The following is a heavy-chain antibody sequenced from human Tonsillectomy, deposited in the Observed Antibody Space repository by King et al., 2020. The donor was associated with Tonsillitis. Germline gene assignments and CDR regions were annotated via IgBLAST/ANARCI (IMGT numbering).Heavy chain of an antibody. CDR3: ARIQWLANYYYYYMDG. V-gene: IGHV4-39*01. Sequence: LQLQESGPGLVKPSETLSLTCTVSSGSISSASYYWGWIRLPPGMGLEWIGSVYYSGSTYYNPSLKSRVTISVDTSKNQFSLKLSSVTAADTAVYYCARIQWLANYYYYYMDGWGKGTTVTVSS. D-gene: IGHD6-19*01. CDR2: VYYSGST. J-gene: IGHJ6*03. CDR1: SGSISSASYY.